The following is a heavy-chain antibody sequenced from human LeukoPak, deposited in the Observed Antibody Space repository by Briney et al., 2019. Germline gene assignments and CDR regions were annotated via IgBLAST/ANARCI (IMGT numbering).Heavy chain of an antibody. V-gene: IGHV1-2*02. CDR1: VYTLTGYY. CDR2: INPTSGGT. CDR3: ARTRGDTAMFAYD. D-gene: IGHD5-18*01. Sequence: APLKVSRKPSVYTLTGYYMHRVRQSRGPRLKWMGCINPTSGGTTYAQKFRGGVTMTRDTSISTAYMELSRLRPDDTAGYYCARTRGDTAMFAYDWGRGTLVTVSS. J-gene: IGHJ4*02.